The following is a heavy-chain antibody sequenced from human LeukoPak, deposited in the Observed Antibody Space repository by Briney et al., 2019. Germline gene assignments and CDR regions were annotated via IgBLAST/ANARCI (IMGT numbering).Heavy chain of an antibody. D-gene: IGHD3-22*01. J-gene: IGHJ4*02. CDR3: ASRGAYYDSWGYYFAY. Sequence: SETLSLTCTVSGGSISSSSYYWGWIRQPPGKGLEWIGSIYYSGSTYYNPSLKSRVTISVDTSKHQFSLKLSSVTAADAAVYYCASRGAYYDSWGYYFAYCGQGALVTVSS. V-gene: IGHV4-39*01. CDR1: GGSISSSSYY. CDR2: IYYSGST.